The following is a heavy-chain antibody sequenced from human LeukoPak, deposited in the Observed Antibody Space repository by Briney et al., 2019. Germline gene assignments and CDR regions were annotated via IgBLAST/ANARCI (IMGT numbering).Heavy chain of an antibody. CDR2: IYPGDSDT. Sequence: GESLKISCKGSGYSFTSYWIGWVRQLPGKGLEWMGIIYPGDSDTRYSPSFQCQVTISADKSISTAYLQWSSLKASDTAMYYCARLGCSSTSCYQFIGMDVWGQGTTVTVSS. D-gene: IGHD2-2*01. J-gene: IGHJ6*02. V-gene: IGHV5-51*01. CDR1: GYSFTSYW. CDR3: ARLGCSSTSCYQFIGMDV.